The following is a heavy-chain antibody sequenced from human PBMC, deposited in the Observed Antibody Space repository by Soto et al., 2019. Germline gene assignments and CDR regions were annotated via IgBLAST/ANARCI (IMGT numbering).Heavy chain of an antibody. J-gene: IGHJ3*02. CDR3: ARDPHHDAFDI. Sequence: PSQPLSLTCAISGYSGSSNSAAWNGIRQSPSRGLEWLGRTYYRSKWYNDYAVSVKSRITINPDTSKNQFSLQLNSVTPEDTAVYYCARDPHHDAFDIWGQGTMVTVSS. CDR2: TYYRSKWYN. V-gene: IGHV6-1*01. CDR1: GYSGSSNSAA.